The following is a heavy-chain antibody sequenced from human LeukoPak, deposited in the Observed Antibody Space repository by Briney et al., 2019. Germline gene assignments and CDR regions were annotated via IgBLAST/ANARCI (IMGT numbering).Heavy chain of an antibody. D-gene: IGHD3-22*01. J-gene: IGHJ3*02. CDR2: IYDSGST. Sequence: SETLSLTCTVSGGSMSIYYWSWIRQPPGKGLEWIGYIYDSGSTNYNPSLKSRVTISVDTSKNQFSLKVSSVTAADTAVYYCASLTTADAFDIWGQGTMVTVSS. V-gene: IGHV4-59*01. CDR1: GGSMSIYY. CDR3: ASLTTADAFDI.